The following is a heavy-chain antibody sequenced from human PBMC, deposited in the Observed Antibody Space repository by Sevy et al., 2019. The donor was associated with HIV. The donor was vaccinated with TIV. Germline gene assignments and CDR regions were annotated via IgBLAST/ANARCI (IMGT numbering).Heavy chain of an antibody. J-gene: IGHJ4*02. V-gene: IGHV3-11*01. CDR2: ISSSGSTI. D-gene: IGHD2-15*01. CDR3: ARDHCSVGSCYFDY. CDR1: GFTFSDYY. Sequence: GGSLRLSCAASGFTFSDYYMSWIRQAPGKGLEWVSYISSSGSTIYYAASVKGRFTISRDNAMNSLYLQMNSLRAEYTAVYYCARDHCSVGSCYFDYWGQGTLVTVSS.